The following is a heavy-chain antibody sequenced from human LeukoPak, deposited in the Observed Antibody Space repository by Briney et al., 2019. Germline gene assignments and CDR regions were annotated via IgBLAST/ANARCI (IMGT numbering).Heavy chain of an antibody. CDR3: ARGVTTNYYYGMDV. J-gene: IGHJ6*02. V-gene: IGHV4-61*01. D-gene: IGHD4-17*01. CDR1: GGSVSSGSYY. CDR2: IYYSGST. Sequence: PSETLSLTCTVSGGSVSSGSYYWSWIRQPPGKGREWIGYIYYSGSTNYNPSLKSRVTISVDTSKNQFSLKLSSVTAADTAVYYCARGVTTNYYYGMDVWGQGTTVTVSS.